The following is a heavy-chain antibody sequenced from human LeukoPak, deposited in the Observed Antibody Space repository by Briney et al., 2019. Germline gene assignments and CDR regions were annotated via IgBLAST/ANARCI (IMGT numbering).Heavy chain of an antibody. V-gene: IGHV3-30-3*01. D-gene: IGHD6-19*01. CDR1: GFTFSSYA. Sequence: QPGRSLRLSCAASGFTFSSYAMHWVRQAPGKGLEWVAVISYDGNNKYYADSVKGRFTISRDNSKNTLYLQMNSLRAEDTAVYYCARDELLIAVGAYFDYWGQGTLVSVSS. CDR2: ISYDGNNK. J-gene: IGHJ4*02. CDR3: ARDELLIAVGAYFDY.